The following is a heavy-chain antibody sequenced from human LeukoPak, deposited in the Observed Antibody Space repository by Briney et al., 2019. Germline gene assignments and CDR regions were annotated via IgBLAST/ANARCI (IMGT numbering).Heavy chain of an antibody. CDR1: GGSISTNSYY. CDR3: ARGRTPGQFRRVVPAAPRYVWFDP. D-gene: IGHD2-2*01. V-gene: IGHV4-39*07. CDR2: INHSGST. Sequence: KSSETLSLTCTVSGGSISTNSYYWGWIRQPPGKGLEWIGEINHSGSTNYNPSLKSRVTISVDTSKNQFSLKLSSVTAADTAVYYCARGRTPGQFRRVVPAAPRYVWFDPWGQGTLVTASS. J-gene: IGHJ5*02.